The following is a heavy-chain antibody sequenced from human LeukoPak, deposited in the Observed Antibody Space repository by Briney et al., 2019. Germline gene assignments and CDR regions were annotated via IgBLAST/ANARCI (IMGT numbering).Heavy chain of an antibody. CDR3: ARSAGYCSGGSCYSFDY. CDR2: ISYDGSNK. CDR1: GFTFSSYT. J-gene: IGHJ4*02. Sequence: GGSLRLSCAASGFTFSSYTMHWVRQAPGKGLEWVAVISYDGSNKYYADSVKGRFTISRDNSKNTLYLQMNSLRAEDTAVYYCARSAGYCSGGSCYSFDYRGQGTLITVSS. D-gene: IGHD2-15*01. V-gene: IGHV3-30*04.